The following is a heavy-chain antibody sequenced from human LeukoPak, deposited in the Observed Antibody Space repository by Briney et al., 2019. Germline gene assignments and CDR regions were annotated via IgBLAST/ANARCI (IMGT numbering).Heavy chain of an antibody. CDR1: GFTFSSYG. CDR3: ARVVSGYYDSSGAFDY. J-gene: IGHJ4*02. Sequence: PGGSLRLSCAASGFTFSSYGMHWARQAPGKGLEWVAVIWYDGSNKYYADSVKGRFTISRDNSKNTLYLQMNSLRAEDTAVYYCARVVSGYYDSSGAFDYWGQGTLVSVSS. CDR2: IWYDGSNK. D-gene: IGHD3-22*01. V-gene: IGHV3-33*01.